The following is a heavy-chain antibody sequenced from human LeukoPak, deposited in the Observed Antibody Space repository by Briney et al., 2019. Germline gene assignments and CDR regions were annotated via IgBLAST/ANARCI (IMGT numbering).Heavy chain of an antibody. CDR3: ATRKGYYYMDV. CDR2: FDPEDGET. J-gene: IGHJ6*03. V-gene: IGHV1-24*01. Sequence: ASVKVSCKVSGYTLSELSMHWVRQAPGKGLEWMGGFDPEDGETIYAQRFQGRVTMTEDTSTDTAYMELSSLRSEDTAVYYCATRKGYYYMDVWGKGTTVTVSS. CDR1: GYTLSELS.